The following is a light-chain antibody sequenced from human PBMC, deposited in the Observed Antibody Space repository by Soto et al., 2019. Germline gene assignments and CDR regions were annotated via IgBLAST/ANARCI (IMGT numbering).Light chain of an antibody. CDR3: SSFTTGSTVI. CDR2: DVT. V-gene: IGLV2-14*03. CDR1: SSDVGGYNY. Sequence: QSVLTQPASVSASPGQSITLSCTGTSSDVGGYNYVSWYQQHPDNAPKLLIYDVTNRPSGISNRFSGSKSGNTASLTISGLQAEDEADYYCSSFTTGSTVIFGGGTKLTVL. J-gene: IGLJ2*01.